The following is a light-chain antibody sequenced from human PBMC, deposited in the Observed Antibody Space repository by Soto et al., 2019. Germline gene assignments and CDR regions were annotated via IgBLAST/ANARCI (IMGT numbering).Light chain of an antibody. V-gene: IGKV1-27*01. CDR1: QSISNY. Sequence: DIQMTQSPSSLSASVGARVTITCRASQSISNYLAWYQQKPGKVPKLLIYAASTLQSGVPSRFSGSGSGTDFTLTISSLQPEDVATYYCQKYNSAPRTFGQGTKVDIK. J-gene: IGKJ1*01. CDR2: AAS. CDR3: QKYNSAPRT.